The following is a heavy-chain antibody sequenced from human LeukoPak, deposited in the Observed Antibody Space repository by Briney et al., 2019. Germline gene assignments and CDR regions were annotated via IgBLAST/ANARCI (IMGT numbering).Heavy chain of an antibody. CDR2: IIPIFGTA. J-gene: IGHJ4*02. D-gene: IGHD1-26*01. Sequence: SVKVSCKASGGTFSSYAISWVRQAPGQGREWMGGIIPIFGTANYAQRFQGRVTITADESTSTAYMELSSLRSEDAAVYYCASQTLNRSGSYFWGQGTLVTVSP. CDR3: ASQTLNRSGSYF. V-gene: IGHV1-69*13. CDR1: GGTFSSYA.